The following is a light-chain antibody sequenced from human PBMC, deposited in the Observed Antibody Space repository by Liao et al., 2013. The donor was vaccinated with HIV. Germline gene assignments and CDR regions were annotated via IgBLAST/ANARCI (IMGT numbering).Light chain of an antibody. V-gene: IGLV3-21*01. CDR3: QVWDXKIDYV. CDR2: YDT. J-gene: IGLJ1*01. CDR1: NIGSKS. Sequence: SYELAQPPSVSVAPGETAEITCEKDNIGSKSVHWYQQKPGQAPVMVISYDTDRPSGIPARYSGSNSGNTATLTISRVEAGDEADYYCQVWDXKIDYVFGAGTKVTVL.